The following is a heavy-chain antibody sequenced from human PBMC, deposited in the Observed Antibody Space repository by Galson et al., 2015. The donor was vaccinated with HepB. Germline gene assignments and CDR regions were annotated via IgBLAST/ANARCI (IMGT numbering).Heavy chain of an antibody. D-gene: IGHD3-16*02. CDR1: GGTFSSYA. CDR2: IIPIFGTA. Sequence: SVKVSCKASGGTFSSYAISWVRQAPGQGLEWMGGIIPIFGTANYAQKFQGRVTITADESTSTAYMELSSLRSEDTAVYYCARDPGYDYVWGSYRYTLHYWGQGTLVTVSS. CDR3: ARDPGYDYVWGSYRYTLHY. J-gene: IGHJ4*02. V-gene: IGHV1-69*13.